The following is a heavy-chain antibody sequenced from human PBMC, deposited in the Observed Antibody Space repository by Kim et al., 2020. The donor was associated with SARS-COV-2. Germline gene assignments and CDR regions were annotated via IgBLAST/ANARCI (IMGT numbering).Heavy chain of an antibody. D-gene: IGHD3-22*01. CDR2: IYSGGST. V-gene: IGHV3-53*04. CDR3: ARATRISHYDSSGYYVGAFDI. Sequence: GGSLRLSCAASGFTVSSNYMSWVRQAPGKGLEWVSVIYSGGSTYYADSVKGRFTISRHNSKNTLYLQMNSLRAEDTAVYYCARATRISHYDSSGYYVGAFDIWGQGTMVTVSS. CDR1: GFTVSSNY. J-gene: IGHJ3*02.